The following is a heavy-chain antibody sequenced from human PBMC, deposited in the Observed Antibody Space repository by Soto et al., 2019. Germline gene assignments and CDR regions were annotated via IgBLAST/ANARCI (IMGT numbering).Heavy chain of an antibody. Sequence: QVQLQQWGAGLLKPSETLSLTCAVDSVSFSGCYWSRIRQPPGKGLEWIGEINHSARTDYNTSLKSRVTISVDTCKNQSSLYMTSVTAADTAVYYCARTCITTPGPYYWGQGTRVPASS. CDR3: ARTCITTPGPYY. CDR1: SVSFSGCY. J-gene: IGHJ4*02. CDR2: INHSART. V-gene: IGHV4-34*01. D-gene: IGHD3-10*01.